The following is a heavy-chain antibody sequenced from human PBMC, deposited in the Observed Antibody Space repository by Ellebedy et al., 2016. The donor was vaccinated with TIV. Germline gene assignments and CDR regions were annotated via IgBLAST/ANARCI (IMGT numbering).Heavy chain of an antibody. CDR3: VKITGTSPN. J-gene: IGHJ4*02. Sequence: GESLKISCAASGFTFSSYTMDWVRQAPGKGLEWVSSISSTSTYISYADSVRGRFTISRDNAQTSLYLQMDSLRADDTAVYYCVKITGTSPNWGQGTLVTVSS. CDR2: ISSTSTYI. CDR1: GFTFSSYT. V-gene: IGHV3-21*01. D-gene: IGHD1-1*01.